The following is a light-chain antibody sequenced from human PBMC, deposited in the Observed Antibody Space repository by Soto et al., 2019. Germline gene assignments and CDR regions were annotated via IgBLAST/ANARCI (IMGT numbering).Light chain of an antibody. CDR3: QQYNNGWT. Sequence: EIVRTQSQATLSVSPGERATLSCRASQSVSSNLAWYQQKPGQAPRLLIYGASTRATGIPARFSGSGSGTEFTLTISSLQSEDFAVYYCQQYNNGWTFGQGTKVEIK. V-gene: IGKV3-15*01. J-gene: IGKJ1*01. CDR2: GAS. CDR1: QSVSSN.